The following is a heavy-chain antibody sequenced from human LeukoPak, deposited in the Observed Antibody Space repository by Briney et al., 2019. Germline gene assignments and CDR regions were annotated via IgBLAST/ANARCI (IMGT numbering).Heavy chain of an antibody. CDR1: GGSISSGDYY. CDR2: IYYSGST. CDR3: ARGLLGWFDP. Sequence: SQTPSLTCTVSGGSISSGDYYWRWIRQPPGKGLEWIGYIYYSGSTYYNPSLKSRVTISVDTSKNQFSLKLSSVTAADTAVYYCARGLLGWFDPWGQGTLVTVSS. J-gene: IGHJ5*02. D-gene: IGHD2/OR15-2a*01. V-gene: IGHV4-30-4*01.